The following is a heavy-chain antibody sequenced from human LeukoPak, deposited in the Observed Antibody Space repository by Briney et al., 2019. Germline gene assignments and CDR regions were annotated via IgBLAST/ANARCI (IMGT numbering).Heavy chain of an antibody. CDR1: GYTFTRYY. CDR3: ARSLYNNDGFDY. CDR2: INPSGGTT. J-gene: IGHJ4*01. Sequence: ASVKVSCKAYGYTFTRYYIHWVRQAPGQGLEWMGMINPSGGTTTYAQKFQGRVTKTRDTSTSTVYMELSSLRSEDTAVYYCARSLYNNDGFDYWGQGTLVTVSS. V-gene: IGHV1-46*01. D-gene: IGHD3-10*01.